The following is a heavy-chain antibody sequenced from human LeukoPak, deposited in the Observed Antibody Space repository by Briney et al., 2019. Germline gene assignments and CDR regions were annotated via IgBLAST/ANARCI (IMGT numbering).Heavy chain of an antibody. CDR2: ISSSGTTI. Sequence: TGGSLRLSCAASGFTFSSYEMNWVRQAPGKGLEWVSYISSSGTTIYYADSVKGRFTISRDNAKNTLYLQMNSLRAEDTAVYYCARDGAPTPYYYYYYMDVWGKGTTVTVSS. D-gene: IGHD2-15*01. CDR1: GFTFSSYE. V-gene: IGHV3-48*03. J-gene: IGHJ6*03. CDR3: ARDGAPTPYYYYYYMDV.